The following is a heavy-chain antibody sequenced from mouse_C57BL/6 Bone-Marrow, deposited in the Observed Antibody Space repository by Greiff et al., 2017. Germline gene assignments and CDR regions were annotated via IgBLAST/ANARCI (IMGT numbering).Heavy chain of an antibody. V-gene: IGHV5-15*01. D-gene: IGHD1-1*01. CDR3: ARSYYYGSSPAWFAY. CDR2: LSNLAYSI. Sequence: EVHLVESGGGLVQPGGSLKLSCAASGFTFSDYGMAWVRQAPRKGPAWVAFLSNLAYSIYYADTVTGRFTISRENAKNTLYLEMSSLRSEDTAMYYCARSYYYGSSPAWFAYWGQGTLVTVSA. J-gene: IGHJ3*01. CDR1: GFTFSDYG.